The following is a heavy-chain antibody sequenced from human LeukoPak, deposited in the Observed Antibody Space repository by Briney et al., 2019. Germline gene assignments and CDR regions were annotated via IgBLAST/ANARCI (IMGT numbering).Heavy chain of an antibody. CDR1: GGSISSYY. Sequence: SETLSLTCTVSGGSISSYYWSWIRQPPGKGLEWIGYVYYSGSTHYNPSLKSRVTISVDTSKSQFSLRLSSVTAADTAVYYCASAIFVENAFGIWGQGTMVTVSS. CDR3: ASAIFVENAFGI. D-gene: IGHD3-3*01. V-gene: IGHV4-59*01. J-gene: IGHJ3*02. CDR2: VYYSGST.